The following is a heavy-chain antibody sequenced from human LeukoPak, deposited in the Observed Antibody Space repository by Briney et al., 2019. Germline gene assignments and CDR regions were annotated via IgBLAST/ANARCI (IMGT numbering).Heavy chain of an antibody. CDR3: ARKRTGDQGYYFDY. V-gene: IGHV4-59*01. D-gene: IGHD1-1*01. CDR1: GGSISTYY. Sequence: SETLSLTCTVSGGSISTYYWSWIRQPPGKGLEWIGYTYYSGSTNYNPSLKTRVTISVDTSKNQFSLKVSSVTAADTAVYYCARKRTGDQGYYFDYWGQGTLVTVSS. J-gene: IGHJ4*02. CDR2: TYYSGST.